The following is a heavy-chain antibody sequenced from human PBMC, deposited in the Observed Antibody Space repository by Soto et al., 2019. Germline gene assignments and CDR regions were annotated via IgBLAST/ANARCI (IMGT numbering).Heavy chain of an antibody. CDR2: ISGSGGST. CDR1: GFTFSSYA. V-gene: IGHV3-23*01. D-gene: IGHD6-19*01. CDR3: ASRTSGWYFDY. Sequence: EVQLLESGGGLVQPGGSLRLSCTASGFTFSSYAMNWVRQAPGKGLEWVSVISGSGGSTYYADSVKGRFTISGDNSKNTLYLQMSSLRAEDTAVYYCASRTSGWYFDYWGQGTLVTVSS. J-gene: IGHJ4*02.